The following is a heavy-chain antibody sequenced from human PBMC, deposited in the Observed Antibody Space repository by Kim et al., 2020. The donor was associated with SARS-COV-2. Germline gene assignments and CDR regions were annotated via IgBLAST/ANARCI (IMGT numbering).Heavy chain of an antibody. CDR1: GGSISSYY. V-gene: IGHV4-59*01. CDR3: ARGSSSWYGVSYYYMDV. CDR2: IYYSGST. J-gene: IGHJ6*03. D-gene: IGHD6-13*01. Sequence: SETLSLTCTVSGGSISSYYWSWIRQPPGKGLEWIGYIYYSGSTNYNPSLKSRVTISVDTSKNQFSLKLSSVTAADTAVYYCARGSSSWYGVSYYYMDVWGKGTTVTVSS.